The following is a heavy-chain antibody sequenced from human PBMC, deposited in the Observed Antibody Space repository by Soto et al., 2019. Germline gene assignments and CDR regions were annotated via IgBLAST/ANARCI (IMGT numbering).Heavy chain of an antibody. Sequence: LRLSCAASGFTFSSYSMNWVRQAPGKGLEWVSYISSSSSTIYYADSVKGRFTISRDNAKNSLYLQMNSLRDEDTAVYYCARGIGSDVYYYYGMDVWGQGTTVTVSS. CDR2: ISSSSSTI. CDR1: GFTFSSYS. V-gene: IGHV3-48*02. D-gene: IGHD2-15*01. CDR3: ARGIGSDVYYYYGMDV. J-gene: IGHJ6*02.